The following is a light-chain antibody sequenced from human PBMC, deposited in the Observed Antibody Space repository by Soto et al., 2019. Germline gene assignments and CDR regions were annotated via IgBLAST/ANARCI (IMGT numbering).Light chain of an antibody. J-gene: IGKJ2*01. V-gene: IGKV3-20*01. CDR2: GAS. Sequence: EIVLTQSPGTLSLSPGERATLSCRASQSVNSNYLAWYQKKPGQAPRLLIYGASSRATGSPERFSGSGSATDFTLTISRLEPEDFAVYFCQQYGSSPYTFGQGTKLEFK. CDR1: QSVNSNY. CDR3: QQYGSSPYT.